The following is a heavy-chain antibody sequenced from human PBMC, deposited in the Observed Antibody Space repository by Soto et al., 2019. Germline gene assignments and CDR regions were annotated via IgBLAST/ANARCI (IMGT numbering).Heavy chain of an antibody. CDR1: GYTFNSYG. J-gene: IGHJ3*02. CDR3: ARGRRAVASFLFDAFDI. Sequence: APVKVSCKASGYTFNSYGISWVRQAPGQGLEWMGWISAYNGNTNYAQKLQGRVTMTTDTSTSTAYMELRSLRSDDTAVYYCARGRRAVASFLFDAFDIWGQGTMVTVSS. D-gene: IGHD6-19*01. V-gene: IGHV1-18*01. CDR2: ISAYNGNT.